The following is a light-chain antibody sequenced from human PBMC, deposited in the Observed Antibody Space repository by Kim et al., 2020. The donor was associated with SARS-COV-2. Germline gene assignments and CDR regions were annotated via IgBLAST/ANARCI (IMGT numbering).Light chain of an antibody. Sequence: EIVVTQSPTTLPLSPGAIATLSCNTSQNIYTYLTWYQQIRGQAPRLLIYDASYRATDIPARFSGSGSGTDFTLTISRLEPEDFAVYYCQQRYDWPITFGQGTRLEIK. CDR2: DAS. V-gene: IGKV3-11*01. J-gene: IGKJ5*01. CDR1: QNIYTY. CDR3: QQRYDWPIT.